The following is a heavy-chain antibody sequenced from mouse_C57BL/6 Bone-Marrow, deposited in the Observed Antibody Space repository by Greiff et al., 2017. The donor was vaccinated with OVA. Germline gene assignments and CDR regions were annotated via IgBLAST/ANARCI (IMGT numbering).Heavy chain of an antibody. CDR2: IDPETGGT. Sequence: VKLVESGAELVRPGASVTLSCKASGYTFTDYEMHWVKQTPVHGLEWIGAIDPETGGTAYNQKFKGKAILTADKSSSTAYMELRSLTSEDSAVYYCTRSTEGFPWFAYWGQGTLVTVSA. J-gene: IGHJ3*01. CDR1: GYTFTDYE. CDR3: TRSTEGFPWFAY. V-gene: IGHV1-15*01.